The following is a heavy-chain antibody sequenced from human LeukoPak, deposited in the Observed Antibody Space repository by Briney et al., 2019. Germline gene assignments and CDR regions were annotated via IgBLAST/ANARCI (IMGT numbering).Heavy chain of an antibody. CDR3: ARESYYYDSTRVGGDFDY. D-gene: IGHD3-22*01. CDR2: IWYDGSNK. V-gene: IGHV3-33*01. J-gene: IGHJ4*02. Sequence: GGSLRLSCAASGFTFSSYGMHWVRQAPGKGLEWVAVIWYDGSNKYYADSVKGRFTISRDNAKNTLYLQMNSLRAEDTAAYYCARESYYYDSTRVGGDFDYWGQGTLVTVSS. CDR1: GFTFSSYG.